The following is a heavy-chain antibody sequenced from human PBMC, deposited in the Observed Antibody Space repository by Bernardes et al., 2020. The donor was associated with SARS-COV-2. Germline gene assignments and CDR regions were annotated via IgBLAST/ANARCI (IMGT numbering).Heavy chain of an antibody. CDR2: IWYDGSNK. Sequence: GGSLRLSCAASGFTFSSYGMHWVRQAPGKGLEWVADIWYDGSNKYYADSVKGRFTISRDNSKNTLYLQMNSLRAEDTAVYYCASVGTTVTNHDAFDIWGQGTMVTVSS. CDR3: ASVGTTVTNHDAFDI. J-gene: IGHJ3*02. V-gene: IGHV3-33*01. CDR1: GFTFSSYG. D-gene: IGHD4-17*01.